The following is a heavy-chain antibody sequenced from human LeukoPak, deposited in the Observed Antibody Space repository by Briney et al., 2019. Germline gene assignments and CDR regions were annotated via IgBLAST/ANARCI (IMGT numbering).Heavy chain of an antibody. V-gene: IGHV4-59*08. Sequence: SETLSLTCSVSSGSISDYYWSWIRQPPGKGLEWIAYIDYNGNADYNPSLKSRVTISVDSSKNQFSLKLSSVTAADTALYYCASGGHYHGSGRPFDPWGQGTLVTVSS. CDR2: IDYNGNA. D-gene: IGHD3-10*01. CDR1: SGSISDYY. J-gene: IGHJ5*02. CDR3: ASGGHYHGSGRPFDP.